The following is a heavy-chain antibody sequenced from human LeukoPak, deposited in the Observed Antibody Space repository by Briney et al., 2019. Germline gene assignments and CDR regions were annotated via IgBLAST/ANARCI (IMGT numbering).Heavy chain of an antibody. CDR3: ARGVYIAAAQYGY. CDR2: IYYSGAT. J-gene: IGHJ4*02. D-gene: IGHD6-13*01. V-gene: IGHV4-59*01. Sequence: SETLSLTCTVSGGSISSYYWSWIRQPPGKGLEWIGYIYYSGATNYNPSLKSRVTISVDTSKNQFSLKLSSVTAAGTAVYYCARGVYIAAAQYGYWGQGTLVTVSS. CDR1: GGSISSYY.